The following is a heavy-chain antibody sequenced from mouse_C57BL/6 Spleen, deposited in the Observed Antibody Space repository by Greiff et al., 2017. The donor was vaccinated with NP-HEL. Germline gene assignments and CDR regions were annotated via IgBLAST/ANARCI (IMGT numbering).Heavy chain of an antibody. V-gene: IGHV1-82*01. Sequence: QVQLQQSGSELVKPGASVKISCKASGYAFSSSWMNWVKQRPGKGLEWIGRIYPGDGDTNYNGKFKGKATLTADKSSSTAYMQLSSLTSEDSAVYFCAREGLDSSGYGFAYWGQGTLVTVSA. J-gene: IGHJ3*01. D-gene: IGHD3-2*02. CDR2: IYPGDGDT. CDR1: GYAFSSSW. CDR3: AREGLDSSGYGFAY.